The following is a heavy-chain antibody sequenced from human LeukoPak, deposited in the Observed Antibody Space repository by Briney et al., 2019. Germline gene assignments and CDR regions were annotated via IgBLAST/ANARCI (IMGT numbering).Heavy chain of an antibody. CDR2: ITSKADGGKT. CDR3: ATPPAYYDRAPLDY. D-gene: IGHD3-22*01. J-gene: IGHJ4*02. Sequence: GGSLRLSCAASGFTFNNAWMTWVRQAPGKGLEWVGHITSKADGGKTDYAAAVKGRFSFSRDDSKNTVYLQMTNLKTEDTAVYYCATPPAYYDRAPLDYWGQGTLVTVSS. CDR1: GFTFNNAW. V-gene: IGHV3-15*01.